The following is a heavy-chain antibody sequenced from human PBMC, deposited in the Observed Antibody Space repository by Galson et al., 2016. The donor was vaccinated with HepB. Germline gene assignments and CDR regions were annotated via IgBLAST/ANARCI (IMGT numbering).Heavy chain of an antibody. V-gene: IGHV3-7*04. CDR3: ARAYQYTLDY. CDR2: INQDGTEK. CDR1: GLTFSNFW. Sequence: SLRLSCAASGLTFSNFWMTWVRQAPGKGLEWVANINQDGTEKHYLDSVRGRFPISRDNAKSSLFLQMNSLRAEDTAVYFCARAYQYTLDYWGQGTLVTVPS. J-gene: IGHJ4*02. D-gene: IGHD1-1*01.